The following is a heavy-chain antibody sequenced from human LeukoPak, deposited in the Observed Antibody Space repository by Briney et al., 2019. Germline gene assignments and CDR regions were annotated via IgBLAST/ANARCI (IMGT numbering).Heavy chain of an antibody. CDR1: GYIFTSYY. Sequence: ASVKVPCKASGYIFTSYYIHWVRQAPGQGLEWMGIINPSGGSTSNARKFQGRVTMTRDTSTRTVYMELSSLRSEDTAVYYCARDYVVNYYDSSGYQRGGDAVDIWGQGTMVTVSS. CDR3: ARDYVVNYYDSSGYQRGGDAVDI. J-gene: IGHJ3*02. V-gene: IGHV1-46*01. CDR2: INPSGGST. D-gene: IGHD3-22*01.